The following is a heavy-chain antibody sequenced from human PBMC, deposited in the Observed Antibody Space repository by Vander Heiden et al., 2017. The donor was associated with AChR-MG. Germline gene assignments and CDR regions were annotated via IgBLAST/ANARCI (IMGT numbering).Heavy chain of an antibody. V-gene: IGHV4-4*02. CDR1: GGSIIGSNW. CDR2: IHHSGST. D-gene: IGHD6-6*01. CDR3: AKDSRSSNWFDP. Sequence: QVQLQESGPGLVKPSGTLSLTCAVSGGSIIGSNWWSWVRQPQGKGLEWIGEIHHSGSTNYNPSLKSRVTISVDKSKNQLSLNLSSVTAADTAVYYCAKDSRSSNWFDPWGQGTLVTVSS. J-gene: IGHJ5*02.